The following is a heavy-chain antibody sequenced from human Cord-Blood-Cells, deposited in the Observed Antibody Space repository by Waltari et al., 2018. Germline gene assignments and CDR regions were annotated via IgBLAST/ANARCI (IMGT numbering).Heavy chain of an antibody. CDR1: GGSIRSSSYY. J-gene: IGHJ4*02. CDR2: IYYSGST. V-gene: IGHV4-39*01. D-gene: IGHD3-3*01. CDR3: ARFLEWLYYFDY. Sequence: QLQLQESGPGLVKPSETLSLTCTVSGGSIRSSSYYWGWIRQPPGKGLEWIGSIYYSGSTYYNPALKSRVTISVDTSKNQFSLNLSSVTAADTAVYYCARFLEWLYYFDYWGQGTLVTVSS.